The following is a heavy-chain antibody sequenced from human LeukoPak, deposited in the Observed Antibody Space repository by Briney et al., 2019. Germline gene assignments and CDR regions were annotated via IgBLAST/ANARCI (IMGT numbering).Heavy chain of an antibody. CDR3: ASGTWFDAFDI. CDR2: IFRSGST. D-gene: IGHD3-22*01. Sequence: SETLSLTCSVSGYSISSGFYWGWIRQPPGKGLEWIGNIFRSGSTYYNTSLKSRVTISVDTSKNQFSLKLSSVTAADTAVYYCASGTWFDAFDIWGQGTMVTVSS. J-gene: IGHJ3*02. CDR1: GYSISSGFY. V-gene: IGHV4-38-2*02.